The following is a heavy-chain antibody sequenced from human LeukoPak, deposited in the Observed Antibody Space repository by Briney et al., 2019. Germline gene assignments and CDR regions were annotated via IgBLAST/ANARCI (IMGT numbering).Heavy chain of an antibody. J-gene: IGHJ5*02. CDR2: INPNSGGT. Sequence: ASVKVSCKASGYTFTGYYMHWVRQAPGKGLEWMGWINPNSGGTNYAQKFQGWVIMTRDTSISIAYMELSRLRSDDTAVYYCARSGFYGSGSHPTIRRYNWFDPWGQGTLVTVSS. CDR3: ARSGFYGSGSHPTIRRYNWFDP. CDR1: GYTFTGYY. D-gene: IGHD3-10*01. V-gene: IGHV1-2*04.